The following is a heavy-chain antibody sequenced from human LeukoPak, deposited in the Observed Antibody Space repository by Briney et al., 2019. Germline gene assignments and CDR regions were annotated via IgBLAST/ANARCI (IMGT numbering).Heavy chain of an antibody. CDR1: GYSISSGYF. J-gene: IGHJ5*02. CDR2: IHHDGIT. Sequence: PSETLSLTCSISGYSISSGYFWGWIRQPPGKGLEWIGNIHHDGITYYNPSLKSRVTISLDPSKNRFSLKLTSVAAADTALYHCARVHYYDASDYSTSNWFDPWGQGTLVTVSS. V-gene: IGHV4-38-2*02. CDR3: ARVHYYDASDYSTSNWFDP. D-gene: IGHD3-22*01.